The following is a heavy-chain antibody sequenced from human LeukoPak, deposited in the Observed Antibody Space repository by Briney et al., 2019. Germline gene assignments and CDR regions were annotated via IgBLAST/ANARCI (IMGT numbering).Heavy chain of an antibody. V-gene: IGHV3-74*01. J-gene: IGHJ4*02. D-gene: IGHD4-23*01. Sequence: PGGSLRLSCAASGFTFSSYWMHWVRQAPGKGLVWVSRIKSDGSSASYADSVKGRFTISRDNAKNTLYLQMNSLRAEDTAVYCCARDLRTPSDTNIAIDYWGQGTLVTVSS. CDR3: ARDLRTPSDTNIAIDY. CDR2: IKSDGSSA. CDR1: GFTFSSYW.